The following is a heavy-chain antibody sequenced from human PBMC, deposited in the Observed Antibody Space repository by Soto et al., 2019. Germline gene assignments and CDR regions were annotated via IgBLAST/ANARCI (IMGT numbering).Heavy chain of an antibody. Sequence: GGSLRLSCAASGFTFTTAWMIWVRQAPGKGLEWVGHIKTKTEGEATNYATPVKGRFSIPRDDSTNTQSLQMNSLKSEDTAVYYCATDLPTAGAGEFDYWGQGTLVTVSS. CDR2: IKTKTEGEAT. CDR1: GFTFTTAW. D-gene: IGHD6-19*01. V-gene: IGHV3-15*01. CDR3: ATDLPTAGAGEFDY. J-gene: IGHJ4*02.